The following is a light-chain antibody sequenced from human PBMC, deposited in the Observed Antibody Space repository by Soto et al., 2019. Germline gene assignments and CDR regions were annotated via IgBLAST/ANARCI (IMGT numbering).Light chain of an antibody. CDR2: DAS. CDR1: QSISSW. CDR3: QQYNSYSPYT. J-gene: IGKJ2*01. Sequence: DIQMTQSPSTLSASVGDRVTITCRASQSISSWLAWYQQKPGKAPKLLIYDASSLESGVPSRFSGRGSGTEFPLTLSSLQPDDFATYYCQQYNSYSPYTFGQGTKLEIK. V-gene: IGKV1-5*01.